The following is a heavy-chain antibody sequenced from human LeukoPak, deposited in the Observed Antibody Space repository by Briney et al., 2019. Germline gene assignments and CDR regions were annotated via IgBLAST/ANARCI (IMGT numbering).Heavy chain of an antibody. J-gene: IGHJ5*02. CDR1: GFTFSSYS. CDR2: ISSSSSYI. V-gene: IGHV3-21*01. Sequence: NPGGSLRLSCAASGFTFSSYSMNWVRQAPGKGLGWVSSISSSSSYIYYADSVKGRFTISRDNAKNSLYLQMNSLRAEDTAVYYCARGGIVVPAPRFDPWGQGTLVTVSS. D-gene: IGHD2-2*01. CDR3: ARGGIVVPAPRFDP.